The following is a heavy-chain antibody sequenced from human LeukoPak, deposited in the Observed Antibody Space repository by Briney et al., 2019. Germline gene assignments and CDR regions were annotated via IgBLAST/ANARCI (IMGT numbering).Heavy chain of an antibody. Sequence: ASVTVSCKSSVYTFTNYGISWVRQAPGQGLEWMGWMSAYNGNTNYAQKLQGRVTMTTDTSTSTAYMELRSLRSDDTAVYYCARDCGGDCYGYYFDYWGQGTLVTVSS. D-gene: IGHD2-21*01. J-gene: IGHJ4*02. V-gene: IGHV1-18*01. CDR3: ARDCGGDCYGYYFDY. CDR2: MSAYNGNT. CDR1: VYTFTNYG.